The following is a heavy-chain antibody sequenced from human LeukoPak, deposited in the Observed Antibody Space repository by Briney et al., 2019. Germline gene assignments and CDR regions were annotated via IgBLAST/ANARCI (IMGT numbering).Heavy chain of an antibody. D-gene: IGHD3-22*01. V-gene: IGHV3-33*01. CDR3: ARDMYYYDSRDAFDI. CDR2: IWYDGSNK. J-gene: IGHJ3*02. Sequence: GGSLRLSCAASGFTFSSYGMHWVRQAPGKGPEWVAVIWYDGSNKYYADSVKGRFTISRDNSKNTLYLQMNSLRAEDTAVYYCARDMYYYDSRDAFDIWGQGTMVTVSS. CDR1: GFTFSSYG.